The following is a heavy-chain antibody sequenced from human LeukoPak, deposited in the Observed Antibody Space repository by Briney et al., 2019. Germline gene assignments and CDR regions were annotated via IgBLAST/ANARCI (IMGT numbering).Heavy chain of an antibody. CDR3: ARDLVTVTKGFDI. Sequence: SETLSLTCTVSGDSISGYYWTWIRQPPGKGLEWIGYIYYSGSINYNPSLKSRVTISIDTSKNQFSLKLSSVTAADTAVYYCARDLVTVTKGFDIWGQGTMVSVSS. CDR2: IYYSGSI. CDR1: GDSISGYY. V-gene: IGHV4-59*01. D-gene: IGHD4-17*01. J-gene: IGHJ3*02.